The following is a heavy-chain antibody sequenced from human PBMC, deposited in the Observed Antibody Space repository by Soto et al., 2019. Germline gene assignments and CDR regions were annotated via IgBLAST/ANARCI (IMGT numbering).Heavy chain of an antibody. Sequence: QVQLVQSGAEVKKPGSSVKVSCKASGGTFSSYTISWVRQAPGQGLEWMGRIIPILGIANYAQKFQGRVTITADKSTSTAYMELSSLRSEDTAVYYCVLIGNVAASGSGSWGQGTLVTVSS. V-gene: IGHV1-69*02. D-gene: IGHD6-13*01. J-gene: IGHJ4*02. CDR2: IIPILGIA. CDR3: VLIGNVAASGSGS. CDR1: GGTFSSYT.